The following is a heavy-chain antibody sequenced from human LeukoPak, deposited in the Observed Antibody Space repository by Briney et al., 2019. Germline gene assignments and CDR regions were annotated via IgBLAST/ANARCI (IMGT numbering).Heavy chain of an antibody. J-gene: IGHJ4*02. Sequence: GASVKVSCKPSGYTFTDHYIHWVRQAPGQGLDWMGCINPYTGDTHYAQNFQGRVTMSRDTSITTTYTELSRLTSDDTAVYFCARGRSVNYYGQDYWGQGTLVTVSS. D-gene: IGHD3-10*01. V-gene: IGHV1-2*02. CDR1: GYTFTDHY. CDR2: INPYTGDT. CDR3: ARGRSVNYYGQDY.